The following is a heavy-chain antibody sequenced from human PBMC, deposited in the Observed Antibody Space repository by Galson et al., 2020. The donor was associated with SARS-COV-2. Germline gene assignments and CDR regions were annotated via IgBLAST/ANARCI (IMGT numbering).Heavy chain of an antibody. D-gene: IGHD3-3*01. Sequence: ASVKVSCKASGYTFTSYGISWVRQAPGQGLEWMGWISAYNGNTNYAQKPQGRVTMTTDTSTSTAYLELRSLRSDETAVYYCATAILVYPNWFDPWGHGTLFTRSS. CDR1: GYTFTSYG. CDR2: ISAYNGNT. CDR3: ATAILVYPNWFDP. J-gene: IGHJ5*02. V-gene: IGHV1-18*01.